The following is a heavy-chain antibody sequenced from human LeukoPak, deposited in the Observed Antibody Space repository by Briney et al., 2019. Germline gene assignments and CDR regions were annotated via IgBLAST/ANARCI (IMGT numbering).Heavy chain of an antibody. J-gene: IGHJ4*02. D-gene: IGHD5-18*01. CDR1: GGSISSGSYY. CDR3: ARGYSYGWINFDY. V-gene: IGHV4-61*01. CDR2: IYYSGST. Sequence: PSQTLSLTCTVSGGSISSGSYYWSWIRQPPGKGLEWIGYIYYSGSTNYNPSLKSRVTISVDTSKNQFSLKLSSVTAADTAVYYCARGYSYGWINFDYWGQGTLVTVSS.